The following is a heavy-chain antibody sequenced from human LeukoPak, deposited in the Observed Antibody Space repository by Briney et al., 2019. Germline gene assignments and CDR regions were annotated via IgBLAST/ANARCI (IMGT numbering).Heavy chain of an antibody. Sequence: PGRSLRLSCAASGFTFSSYGMHWVRQAPGKGLEWVAVIWYDGSNKYYADSVKGRFTISRDNSKNTLYLQMNSLRAEDTAVYYCAREPVGATKHYYYYGMDVWGQGTTVTVSS. CDR1: GFTFSSYG. J-gene: IGHJ6*02. D-gene: IGHD1-26*01. CDR2: IWYDGSNK. CDR3: AREPVGATKHYYYYGMDV. V-gene: IGHV3-33*01.